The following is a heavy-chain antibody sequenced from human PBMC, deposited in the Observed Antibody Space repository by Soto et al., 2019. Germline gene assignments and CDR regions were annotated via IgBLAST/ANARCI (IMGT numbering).Heavy chain of an antibody. V-gene: IGHV3-23*01. CDR2: ISGSGGST. CDR3: AKDNRKQWLVDAFDI. CDR1: GFTFSSYA. J-gene: IGHJ3*02. Sequence: GGSLRLSCAASGFTFSSYAMSWVRQAPGKGLEWVSAISGSGGSTYYADSVKGRFTISRDNPKNTLYLQMNSLRAEDTAVYYCAKDNRKQWLVDAFDIWGQGTMVTVSS. D-gene: IGHD6-19*01.